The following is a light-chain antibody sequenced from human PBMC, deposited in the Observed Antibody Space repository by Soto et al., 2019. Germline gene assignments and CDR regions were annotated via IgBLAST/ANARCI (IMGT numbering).Light chain of an antibody. CDR3: QSYDNSLSHVV. CDR2: GDN. J-gene: IGLJ2*01. V-gene: IGLV1-40*01. CDR1: SSNIGSFYD. Sequence: QSVLTQPPSVSGAPRQRVTIPCTGSSSNIGSFYDVHWYQQLPGTVPKLLIYGDNNRPSGVPDRFSGSKSGTSASLAITGLQPEDEADYYCQSYDNSLSHVVFGGGTKVTVL.